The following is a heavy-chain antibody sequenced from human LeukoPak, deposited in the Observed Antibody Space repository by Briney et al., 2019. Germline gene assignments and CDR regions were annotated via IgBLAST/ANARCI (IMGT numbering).Heavy chain of an antibody. D-gene: IGHD3-3*01. CDR1: GFTFSSYA. J-gene: IGHJ4*02. V-gene: IGHV3-30*01. Sequence: GRSLRLPCAASGFTFSSYAMHWARQAPGKGLEWGAVISYDGSNKYYADSVKGRFTIPRDNSKNTLYLQMNSLRAEDTAVYYCARETSPLILRFLEWDYWGQGTLVTVSS. CDR2: ISYDGSNK. CDR3: ARETSPLILRFLEWDY.